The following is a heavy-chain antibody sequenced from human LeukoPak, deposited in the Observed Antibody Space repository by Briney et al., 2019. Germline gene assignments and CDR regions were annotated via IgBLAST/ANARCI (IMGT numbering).Heavy chain of an antibody. D-gene: IGHD3-10*01. CDR3: ARREGSGSYYVGAFDI. J-gene: IGHJ3*02. Sequence: GESLKTSCKGSGYSFTSYWIGWVRQMPGKGLEWMGIIYPGDSDTRYSPSFQGQVTISVDKTISTAYLQWSSLKATDNAIYYCARREGSGSYYVGAFDIWGQGTMVTVSS. V-gene: IGHV5-51*01. CDR1: GYSFTSYW. CDR2: IYPGDSDT.